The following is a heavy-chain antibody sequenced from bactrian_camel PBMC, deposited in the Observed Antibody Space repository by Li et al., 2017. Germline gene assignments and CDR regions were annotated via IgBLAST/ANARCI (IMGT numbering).Heavy chain of an antibody. Sequence: DVQLVESGGGSVEAGGSLRLSCAASGFSFSTATMSWVRQGAGKEREAVVVFERDGRTKYADSVKGRFTISHDNAKRTLYLQMNSLKPEDTAMYYCAATYVFPPNACRTSQNFNYWGQGTQVTVS. CDR2: FERDGRT. D-gene: IGHD3*01. CDR1: GFSFSTAT. J-gene: IGHJ4*01. CDR3: AATYVFPPNACRTSQNFNY. V-gene: IGHV3S67*01.